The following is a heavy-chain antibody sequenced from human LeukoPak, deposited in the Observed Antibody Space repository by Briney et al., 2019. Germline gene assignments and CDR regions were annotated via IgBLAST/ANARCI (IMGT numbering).Heavy chain of an antibody. Sequence: PGGSLRLSCAASGFTFDDYTMHWVRQAPGKGLEWVSLIRGDGGSTFHGDSVKGRFTISRDNSKNSLYLQMNSLRTDDTALYYCAKGKYTGIWYADYWGHGTLVTVSS. CDR3: AKGKYTGIWYADY. J-gene: IGHJ4*01. D-gene: IGHD6-13*01. CDR2: IRGDGGST. CDR1: GFTFDDYT. V-gene: IGHV3-43*01.